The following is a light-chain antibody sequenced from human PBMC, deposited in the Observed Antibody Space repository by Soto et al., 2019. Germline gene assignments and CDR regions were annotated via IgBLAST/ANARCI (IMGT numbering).Light chain of an antibody. CDR3: QQYGNSPLT. J-gene: IGKJ4*01. CDR1: QSVRSSY. V-gene: IGKV3-20*01. CDR2: GAS. Sequence: ENVLTQAPGTLSLLSGEKATHSCRASQSVRSSYFAWYQQKPGQAPRLLIFGASTRAPGIPDRFSGSGSGTDFTLTISKLEPEDFALFYCQQYGNSPLTFGGGTKVDIK.